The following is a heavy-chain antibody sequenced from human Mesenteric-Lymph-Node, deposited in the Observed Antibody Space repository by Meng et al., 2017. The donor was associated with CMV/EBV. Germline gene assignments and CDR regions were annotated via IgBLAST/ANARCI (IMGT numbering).Heavy chain of an antibody. J-gene: IGHJ5*01. D-gene: IGHD3-22*01. CDR1: GYSFIMYG. CDR2: ISGYNGNT. V-gene: IGHV1-18*04. CDR3: ARVRYYESSGWFDS. Sequence: SGYSFIMYGSSWVRQAPGQGLEWMGWISGYNGNTDYAQKCLGRVTMTTNTSTNTVYMDLRSLRSDDTAVYYCARVRYYESSGWFDSWGQGTLVTVSS.